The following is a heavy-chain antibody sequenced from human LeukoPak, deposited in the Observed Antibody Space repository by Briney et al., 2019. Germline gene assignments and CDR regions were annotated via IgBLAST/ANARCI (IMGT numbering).Heavy chain of an antibody. V-gene: IGHV3-11*06. Sequence: GGSLRLSCAASGXIFSDYYMSWIRQAPGKGLEWVSYISSSSSYTNYADSVKGRFTISRDNAKNSLYLQMNSLRAEDTAVYYCASLRTNYDILTGPFDYWGQGTLVTVSS. D-gene: IGHD3-9*01. CDR1: GXIFSDYY. CDR3: ASLRTNYDILTGPFDY. J-gene: IGHJ4*02. CDR2: ISSSSSYT.